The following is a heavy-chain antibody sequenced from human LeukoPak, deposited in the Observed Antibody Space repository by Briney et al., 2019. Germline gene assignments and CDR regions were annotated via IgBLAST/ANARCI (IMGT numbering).Heavy chain of an antibody. CDR2: IAHDERQI. CDR1: GFILTNIA. J-gene: IGHJ6*02. V-gene: IGHV3-30*18. CDR3: AKDVGALLWFHCLGMDV. Sequence: GGSLRLSCAPDGFILTNIAMHCVRPSPGKGLEWLAVIAHDERQIYHADSVKGRFTISRDNSRNTLYLEMNSLRTEDTSLYYCAKDVGALLWFHCLGMDVWGQGTTVAVSS. D-gene: IGHD3-10*01.